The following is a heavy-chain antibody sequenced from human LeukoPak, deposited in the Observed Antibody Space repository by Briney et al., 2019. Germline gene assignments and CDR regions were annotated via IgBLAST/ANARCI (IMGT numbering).Heavy chain of an antibody. CDR1: GFTFSSYW. Sequence: PGGSLRLSRAASGFTFSSYWMSWVRQAPGKGLEWVANIKQDGSEKYYVDSVKGRFTISRDNAKNSLYLQMNSLRAEDTAVYYCARGTDIVVVVAATTSYYFDYWGQGTLVTVSS. D-gene: IGHD2-15*01. CDR3: ARGTDIVVVVAATTSYYFDY. J-gene: IGHJ4*02. V-gene: IGHV3-7*01. CDR2: IKQDGSEK.